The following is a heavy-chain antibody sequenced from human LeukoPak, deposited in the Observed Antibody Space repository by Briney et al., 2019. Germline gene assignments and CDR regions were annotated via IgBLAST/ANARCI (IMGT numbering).Heavy chain of an antibody. V-gene: IGHV1-69*13. CDR1: GGTFSSYA. Sequence: SVKVSCKASGGTFSSYAISWVRQAPGQGLEWMGGIIPIFGTANYAQKFQGRVTITADESTSTAYMELSSLRSEDTAVYYCTSASSSGWTTDAFDIWGQGTMVTVSS. D-gene: IGHD6-19*01. J-gene: IGHJ3*02. CDR3: TSASSSGWTTDAFDI. CDR2: IIPIFGTA.